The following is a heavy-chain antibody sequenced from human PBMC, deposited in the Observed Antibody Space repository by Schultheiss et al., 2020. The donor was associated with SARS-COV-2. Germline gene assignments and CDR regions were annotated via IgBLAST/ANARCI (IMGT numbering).Heavy chain of an antibody. D-gene: IGHD2-15*01. Sequence: GGSLRLCCAASGFTVSSNYMSWVRQAPGKGLEWVSVIYSGGSTYYADSVKGRFTISRDNSKNTLYLQMNSLRAEDTAVYYCARGPNCSGGSCYLYYFDYWGQGTLVTVSS. CDR1: GFTVSSNY. V-gene: IGHV3-53*01. CDR3: ARGPNCSGGSCYLYYFDY. J-gene: IGHJ4*02. CDR2: IYSGGST.